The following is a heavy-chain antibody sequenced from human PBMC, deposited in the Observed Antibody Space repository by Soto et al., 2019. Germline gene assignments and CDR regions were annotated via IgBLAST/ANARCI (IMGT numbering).Heavy chain of an antibody. CDR2: ISGSGGST. J-gene: IGHJ4*02. CDR3: AKSSGILRFLNDY. Sequence: EVQLLESGGGLVQPGGSLRLSCAASGFTFSSYAMSWVRQAPGKGLEWVSAISGSGGSTYYADSVKGRFTISRDNSKSTLYLQMNSLRAEDTAVYYCAKSSGILRFLNDYWGQGTLVTVSS. V-gene: IGHV3-23*01. CDR1: GFTFSSYA. D-gene: IGHD3-3*01.